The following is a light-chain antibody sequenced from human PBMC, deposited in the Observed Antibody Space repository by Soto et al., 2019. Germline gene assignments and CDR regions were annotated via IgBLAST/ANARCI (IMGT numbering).Light chain of an antibody. CDR3: QQYKSYPQT. Sequence: DIQMTQPPSTLSASVGDRVTITCRDSQSISSWLAWYQQKPGKATKLLIYKATRLEKWGQSRLSDSGSGTGFTLTTGCLQPDDLATYYCQQYKSYPQTFGQGTKVEIK. CDR1: QSISSW. V-gene: IGKV1-5*03. CDR2: KAT. J-gene: IGKJ1*01.